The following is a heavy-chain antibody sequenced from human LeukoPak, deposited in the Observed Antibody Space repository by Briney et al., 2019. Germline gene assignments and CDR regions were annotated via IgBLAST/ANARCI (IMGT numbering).Heavy chain of an antibody. CDR3: ARPGVFGVEDYYFDY. CDR2: IIPIFGTA. CDR1: GGTFSSYA. V-gene: IGHV1-69*01. D-gene: IGHD3-3*01. Sequence: GASVKLSCKASGGTFSSYAISWVRQAPGQGLEWMGGIIPIFGTANYAQKFQGRVTITADESTSTAYMELSSLRSEDTDVYYCARPGVFGVEDYYFDYWGQGTLVTVSS. J-gene: IGHJ4*02.